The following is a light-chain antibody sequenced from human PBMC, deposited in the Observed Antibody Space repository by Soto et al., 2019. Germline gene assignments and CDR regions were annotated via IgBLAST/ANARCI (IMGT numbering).Light chain of an antibody. CDR1: QSVGSY. Sequence: EIVLTQSPATLSLSPGERATLSCRASQSVGSYLAWYQQKPGQAPRLLIYDVSNRATDIPARFSGSGSGTDFTLTISSLEPEDFAVYYCQQRSNWPITFGQGTRLEIK. CDR2: DVS. J-gene: IGKJ5*01. CDR3: QQRSNWPIT. V-gene: IGKV3-11*01.